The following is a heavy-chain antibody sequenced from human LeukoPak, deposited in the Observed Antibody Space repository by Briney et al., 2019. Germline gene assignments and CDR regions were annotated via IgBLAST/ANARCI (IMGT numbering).Heavy chain of an antibody. CDR1: GFTFSTYW. Sequence: PGGSLRLSCAAPGFTFSTYWMSWVRQAPGKGLEWVATLNLDGSDKYYVDSVKGRFTVSRDNAKNSLNLQMSSLRAEDTAVYYCARSSYSSSSSVWGQGTMVTVSS. J-gene: IGHJ3*01. CDR2: LNLDGSDK. CDR3: ARSSYSSSSSV. V-gene: IGHV3-7*03. D-gene: IGHD6-6*01.